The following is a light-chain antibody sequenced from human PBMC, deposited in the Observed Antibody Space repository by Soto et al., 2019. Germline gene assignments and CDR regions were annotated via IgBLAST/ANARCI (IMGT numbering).Light chain of an antibody. Sequence: QSVLTQPPSVSGAPGQRVTISCAGSRANIGAGYDVQWYQHLPGTAPKLLIYGNTYRPSGVPDRFSGSKSGTSASLAITGRQAEDEADYYCQSFDSSLSGSVFVSGTKLTVL. CDR1: RANIGAGYD. CDR2: GNT. J-gene: IGLJ1*01. V-gene: IGLV1-40*01. CDR3: QSFDSSLSGSV.